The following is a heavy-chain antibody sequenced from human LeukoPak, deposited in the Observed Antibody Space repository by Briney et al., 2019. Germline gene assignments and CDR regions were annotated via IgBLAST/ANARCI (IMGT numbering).Heavy chain of an antibody. J-gene: IGHJ3*02. D-gene: IGHD6-19*01. Sequence: PSETLSLTCTVSGTTISSYYWSWIRQPPGKGLEWIGYIHYSGNTNYNPSLKSRVTISVDTSNNQFSLKLSSVTAAGTAVYYCALDTSGWSDDSFDIWGLGTTVTVSS. CDR2: IHYSGNT. V-gene: IGHV4-59*01. CDR3: ALDTSGWSDDSFDI. CDR1: GTTISSYY.